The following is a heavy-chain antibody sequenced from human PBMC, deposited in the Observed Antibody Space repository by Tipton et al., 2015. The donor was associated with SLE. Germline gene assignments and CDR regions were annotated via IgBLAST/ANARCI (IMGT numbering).Heavy chain of an antibody. Sequence: SLRLSCAASGFTFSSYSMNWVRQAPGKGLEWVSSISSRTTYIYYADSVKGRFTISRDNAKNSLYLQMNSLRADDTAVYYCARGWAAAGGPYFDYWGQGTLVTVSS. J-gene: IGHJ4*02. CDR1: GFTFSSYS. CDR2: ISSRTTYI. D-gene: IGHD6-13*01. CDR3: ARGWAAAGGPYFDY. V-gene: IGHV3-21*03.